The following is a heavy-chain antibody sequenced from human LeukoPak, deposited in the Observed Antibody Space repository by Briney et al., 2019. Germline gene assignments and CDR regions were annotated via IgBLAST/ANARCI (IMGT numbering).Heavy chain of an antibody. CDR3: ASYASGYNWMKA. CDR1: GHTFTKYY. D-gene: IGHD3-10*01. Sequence: ASVKVSCKASGHTFTKYYMHWVRQAPGQGLEWMGWIHPGSGDTNYAQKLQGRVTVTRDTSITTAYMELTSLGSDDTAVYYCASYASGYNWMKAWGQGTLVTVSS. J-gene: IGHJ5*02. V-gene: IGHV1-2*02. CDR2: IHPGSGDT.